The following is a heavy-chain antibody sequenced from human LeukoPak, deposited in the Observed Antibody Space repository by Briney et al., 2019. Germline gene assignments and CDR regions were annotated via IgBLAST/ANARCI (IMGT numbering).Heavy chain of an antibody. CDR2: IKQDGSEK. V-gene: IGHV3-7*01. CDR3: ARGRRGLGYYGSGSPFDY. J-gene: IGHJ4*02. D-gene: IGHD3-10*01. Sequence: GGSLRLSCSASGFTFSSYWMSWVRQAPGKGLEWVANIKQDGSEKYYVDSVKGRFTISRDNAKNSLYLQMNSLRAEDTAVYYCARGRRGLGYYGSGSPFDYWGQGTLVTVSS. CDR1: GFTFSSYW.